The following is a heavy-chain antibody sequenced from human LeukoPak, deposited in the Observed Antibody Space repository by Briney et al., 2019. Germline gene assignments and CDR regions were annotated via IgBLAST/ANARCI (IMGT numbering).Heavy chain of an antibody. CDR3: ARQNFRSGYVDY. V-gene: IGHV4-34*01. D-gene: IGHD3-3*01. Sequence: SETLSLTCAVYGGSFCGYYWSWIPQPPGKGPEWSGEINHSGSSNYNPSLKSRVTISVDTYKIQFSLTLSSMTAADTAVYYCARQNFRSGYVDYWGQGTLVTVSS. CDR2: INHSGSS. J-gene: IGHJ4*02. CDR1: GGSFCGYY.